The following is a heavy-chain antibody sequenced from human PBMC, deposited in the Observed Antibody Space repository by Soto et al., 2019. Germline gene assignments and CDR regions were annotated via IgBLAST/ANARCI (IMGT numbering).Heavy chain of an antibody. CDR1: GGSISSYY. J-gene: IGHJ6*03. D-gene: IGHD6-6*01. CDR3: ARDSSYSSSGSYYYYYMDV. V-gene: IGHV4-59*01. Sequence: SETLSLTCTVSGGSISSYYCSWIRQPPGKGLEWIGYIYYSGSTNYNPSLKSRVTISVDTSKNQFSLKLSSVTAADTAVYYCARDSSYSSSGSYYYYYMDVWGKGTTVTVSS. CDR2: IYYSGST.